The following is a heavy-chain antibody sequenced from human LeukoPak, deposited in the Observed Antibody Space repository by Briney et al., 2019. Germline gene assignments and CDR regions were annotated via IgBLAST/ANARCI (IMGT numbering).Heavy chain of an antibody. Sequence: SETLSLTCAVYGASFSGYYWSWIRQPPGKGLEWIGSIYYSGSTNYNPSLKSRVTISVDTSKNQFSLKLSSVTAADTAVYYCARGVKWIQLWFDWGQGTLVTVSS. J-gene: IGHJ4*02. D-gene: IGHD5-18*01. CDR2: IYYSGST. CDR3: ARGVKWIQLWFD. CDR1: GASFSGYY. V-gene: IGHV4-34*01.